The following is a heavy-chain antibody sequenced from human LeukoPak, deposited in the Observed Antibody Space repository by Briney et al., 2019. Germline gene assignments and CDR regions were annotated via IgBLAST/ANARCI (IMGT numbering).Heavy chain of an antibody. CDR1: GFTVSSNY. Sequence: GSLRLSCAASGFTVSSNYMSWVRQAPGKGLEWVSVIYSGGSTYYADSVKGRFTISRDNSKNTLYLQMNSLRAEDTAVYYCASCPGIAVAGLYYWGQGTPVTVSS. V-gene: IGHV3-53*01. D-gene: IGHD6-19*01. CDR2: IYSGGST. J-gene: IGHJ4*02. CDR3: ASCPGIAVAGLYY.